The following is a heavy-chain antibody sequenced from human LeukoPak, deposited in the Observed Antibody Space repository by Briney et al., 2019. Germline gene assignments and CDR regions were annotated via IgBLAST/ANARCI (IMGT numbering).Heavy chain of an antibody. CDR1: GVSIGSYY. J-gene: IGHJ5*02. D-gene: IGHD6-19*01. Sequence: MSSETLSLTCTVSGVSIGSYYWSWIRQPAGKGLEWIGRIYTSGSTNYNPSLKSRVTMSVDTSKNQFSLKLSSVTAADTAVYYCARDHGQWLIPWGQGTLVTVSS. CDR2: IYTSGST. V-gene: IGHV4-4*07. CDR3: ARDHGQWLIP.